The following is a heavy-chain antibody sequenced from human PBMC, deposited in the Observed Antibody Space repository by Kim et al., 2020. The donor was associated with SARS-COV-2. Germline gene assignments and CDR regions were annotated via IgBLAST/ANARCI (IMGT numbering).Heavy chain of an antibody. V-gene: IGHV3-30*18. D-gene: IGHD6-13*01. J-gene: IGHJ3*02. CDR2: ISYEGSKK. CDR3: AKQGYIFD. CDR1: GFSFNNYG. Sequence: GGSLRLSCAASGFSFNNYGMHWVRQAPGKGLEWVAFISYEGSKKKYLDSLKGRSTVPKNNSRNTLNMKMKSLKVEYTAVYYCAKQGYIFD.